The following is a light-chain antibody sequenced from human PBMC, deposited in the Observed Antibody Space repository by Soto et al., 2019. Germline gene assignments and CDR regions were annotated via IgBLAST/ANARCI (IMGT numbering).Light chain of an antibody. V-gene: IGKV1D-8*01. CDR2: GAS. CDR3: QQYYDFPYT. J-gene: IGKJ2*01. CDR1: QGIRSY. Sequence: VIWMTQSPSLLSASTGDRVTISCRTSQGIRSYLAWYQQKPGKAPELLISGASTLESGVPSRFSGSGSGTDFTLTISSLQSEDFATYYCQQYYDFPYTFGQGTRLEIK.